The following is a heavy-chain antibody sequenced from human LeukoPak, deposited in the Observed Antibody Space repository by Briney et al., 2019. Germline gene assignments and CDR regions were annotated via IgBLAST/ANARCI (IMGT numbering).Heavy chain of an antibody. J-gene: IGHJ4*02. V-gene: IGHV1-24*01. D-gene: IGHD2-21*01. CDR2: FDPEDGET. CDR3: ATVSAPLDPIFDY. Sequence: ASVKVSCKVSGYTLTELSMHWVRQAPGKGLEWMGGFDPEDGETIYAQKFQGRVTITEDTSTDTAYMELSSLRSEDTAVYYCATVSAPLDPIFDYWGQGTLVTVSS. CDR1: GYTLTELS.